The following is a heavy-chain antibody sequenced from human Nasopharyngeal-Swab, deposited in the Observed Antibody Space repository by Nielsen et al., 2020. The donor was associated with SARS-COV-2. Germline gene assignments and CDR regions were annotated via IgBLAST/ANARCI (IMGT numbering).Heavy chain of an antibody. D-gene: IGHD6-19*01. CDR2: ISSSSSYT. CDR1: GFTFSDYY. Sequence: GESLKISCAASGFTFSDYYMSWIRQAPGKGLEWVSYISSSSSYTNYADSVKGRFTISRDNAKNSLYLQMNSLRAEDTAVYYCARDRLAVAGEVGGWFDPWGQGTLVTVSS. CDR3: ARDRLAVAGEVGGWFDP. V-gene: IGHV3-11*06. J-gene: IGHJ5*02.